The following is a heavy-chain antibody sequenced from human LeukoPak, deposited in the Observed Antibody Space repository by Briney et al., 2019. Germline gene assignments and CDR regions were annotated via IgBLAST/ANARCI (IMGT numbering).Heavy chain of an antibody. J-gene: IGHJ5*02. Sequence: PGASLRLSCTTSGFTFSSHAMSWVRRAPGKGLEWVSVISGSGGSTYYGDSVKGRFTISRDNSKNTLYLQMHSLRAEDTAVYYCAKALYGGGTGNWFDPWGQGTLVTVSS. V-gene: IGHV3-23*01. CDR3: AKALYGGGTGNWFDP. CDR2: ISGSGGST. D-gene: IGHD4-23*01. CDR1: GFTFSSHA.